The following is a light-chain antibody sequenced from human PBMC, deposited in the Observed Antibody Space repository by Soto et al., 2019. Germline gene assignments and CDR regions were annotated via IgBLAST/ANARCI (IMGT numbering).Light chain of an antibody. Sequence: VSPGERDTLSCRARQRVSRSYLAWYQQKHGKAPRLLIYVASSRATGIPDSWSGSGSGTDFTLTISRLEPEDVAVYYCQLFGSSSWTFGQGTKLDIK. J-gene: IGKJ1*01. CDR1: QRVSRSY. CDR2: VAS. V-gene: IGKV3-20*01. CDR3: QLFGSSSWT.